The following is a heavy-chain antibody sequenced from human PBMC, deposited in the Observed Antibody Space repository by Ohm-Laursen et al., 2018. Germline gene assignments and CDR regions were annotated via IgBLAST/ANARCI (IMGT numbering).Heavy chain of an antibody. CDR1: GFTFADYA. V-gene: IGHV3-9*01. D-gene: IGHD6-13*01. J-gene: IGHJ6*02. Sequence: SLRLSCAASGFTFADYAMHWVRQAPGKGLEWVSGISWNSGSIGYADSVKGRFTISRDNAKNSLYLQMNSLRAEDTALYYCATWGQQLSYGMDVWGQGTMVTVSS. CDR2: ISWNSGSI. CDR3: ATWGQQLSYGMDV.